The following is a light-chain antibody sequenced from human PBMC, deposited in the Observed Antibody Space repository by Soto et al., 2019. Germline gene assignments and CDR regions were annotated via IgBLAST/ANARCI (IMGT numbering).Light chain of an antibody. Sequence: EIVLTQSPGTLSLSPGERATLSCRSSQSVSSSYLAWYQQKPGQAPRLLIYGASSRATGIPDRFSGSGSGTDLTLSISRLEPEDFAVYYCQQYGSSSTWTFGQGTKV. V-gene: IGKV3-20*01. CDR2: GAS. CDR3: QQYGSSSTWT. CDR1: QSVSSSY. J-gene: IGKJ1*01.